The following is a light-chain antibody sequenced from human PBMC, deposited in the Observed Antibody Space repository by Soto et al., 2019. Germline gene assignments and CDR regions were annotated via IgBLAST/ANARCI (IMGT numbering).Light chain of an antibody. Sequence: QSVLTQPPSVSAAPGQEVTISCSGTSSNIGNNYVSWYQHLPGTAPKLLMYDNNKRPSGIPDRFSGSKSGTSATLGITGLQTGDEADYYCGTWDNSLSGFWVFGGGTKLTVL. CDR2: DNN. J-gene: IGLJ3*02. CDR3: GTWDNSLSGFWV. CDR1: SSNIGNNY. V-gene: IGLV1-51*01.